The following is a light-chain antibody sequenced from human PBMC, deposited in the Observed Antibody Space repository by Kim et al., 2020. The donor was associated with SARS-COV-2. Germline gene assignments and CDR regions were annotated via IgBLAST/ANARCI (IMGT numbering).Light chain of an antibody. J-gene: IGLJ3*02. CDR2: GDT. CDR3: QSYDSSLSAWV. CDR1: YG. V-gene: IGLV1-40*01. Sequence: YGVPWSQQVPGTAPKLLIDGDTSRPSGVPARLFGSKSGTSASLAITGLQAEDEADYYCQSYDSSLSAWVFGGGTQLTVL.